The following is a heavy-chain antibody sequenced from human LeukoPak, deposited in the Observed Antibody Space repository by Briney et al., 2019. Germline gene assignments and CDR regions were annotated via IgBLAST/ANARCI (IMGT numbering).Heavy chain of an antibody. J-gene: IGHJ4*02. CDR3: ARGYCSSTSCSMGY. D-gene: IGHD2-2*01. CDR2: ISYDGSNK. V-gene: IGHV3-30*01. Sequence: GGSLRLSCAASGFTFSSYAMHWVRKAPGKGLEWVAVISYDGSNKYYADSVKGRFTISRDNSKNTLYLQMNSLRAEDTAVYYCARGYCSSTSCSMGYWGQGTLVTVSS. CDR1: GFTFSSYA.